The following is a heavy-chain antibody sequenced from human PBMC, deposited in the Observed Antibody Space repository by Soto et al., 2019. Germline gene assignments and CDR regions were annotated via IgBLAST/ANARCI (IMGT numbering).Heavy chain of an antibody. V-gene: IGHV1-18*01. CDR1: GYTFTSYG. CDR2: ISAYNGNT. J-gene: IGHJ3*02. CDR3: AIPASSGYDAFDI. D-gene: IGHD3-22*01. Sequence: ASVKVSCKASGYTFTSYGISWVRQAPGQGLEWMGWISAYNGNTNYAQKLQGRATMTTDTSTSTAYMELRSLRSDDTAVYYCAIPASSGYDAFDIWGQGTMVTVSS.